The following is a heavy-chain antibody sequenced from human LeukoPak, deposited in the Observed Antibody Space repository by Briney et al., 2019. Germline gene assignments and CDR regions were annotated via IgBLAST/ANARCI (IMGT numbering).Heavy chain of an antibody. D-gene: IGHD1-26*01. CDR1: GFIFSSYG. Sequence: GGSLRLSCAASGFIFSSYGMHWVRQAPGKGLEWVAFIRYDGSNKYYADSVKGRFTISRDNSKNTLYLQMNSLRAEDTALYYCARVFVGANGDFDYWGQGTLVTVSS. V-gene: IGHV3-30*02. J-gene: IGHJ4*02. CDR3: ARVFVGANGDFDY. CDR2: IRYDGSNK.